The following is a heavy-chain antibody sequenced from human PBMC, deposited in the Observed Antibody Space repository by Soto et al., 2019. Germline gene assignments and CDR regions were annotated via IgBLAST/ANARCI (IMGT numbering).Heavy chain of an antibody. V-gene: IGHV3-30*18. Sequence: GGSLRLSCAASGFTFSSYGMHWVRQAPGKGLEWVAVISYDGSNKYYADSVKGRFTISRDNSKNTLYLQMNSLRAEDTAVYYCAKVYSYGGWYFDLWGRGTLVTVSS. D-gene: IGHD5-18*01. CDR3: AKVYSYGGWYFDL. CDR2: ISYDGSNK. J-gene: IGHJ2*01. CDR1: GFTFSSYG.